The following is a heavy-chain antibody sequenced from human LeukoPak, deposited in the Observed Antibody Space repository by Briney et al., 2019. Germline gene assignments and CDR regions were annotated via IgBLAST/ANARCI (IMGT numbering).Heavy chain of an antibody. D-gene: IGHD2-2*02. CDR3: TSCSSISCYTFDFDY. CDR2: IRSKAYGGTT. CDR1: GFTFGDYA. J-gene: IGHJ4*02. V-gene: IGHV3-49*04. Sequence: GGSLRLSCTASGFTFGDYAMSWVRQAPGKGLEWVGCIRSKAYGGTTEYAASVKGRSTISRDDSKSIAYLQMNSLKTEDTAVYYCTSCSSISCYTFDFDYWGQGTLVTVSS.